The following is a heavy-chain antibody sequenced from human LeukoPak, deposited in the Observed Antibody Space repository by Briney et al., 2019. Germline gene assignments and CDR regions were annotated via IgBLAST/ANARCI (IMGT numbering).Heavy chain of an antibody. J-gene: IGHJ6*03. Sequence: SETLSLTCTVSGGSISSYYWSWILQPPGKRLKWLVYIFHSGSTNYNPSLRGRVTISVDTSKNQCSLTLSSVTAADTAVYYCARAPHSSWYRASYYYMDVWGKGTTVTVSS. CDR3: ARAPHSSWYRASYYYMDV. V-gene: IGHV4-59*01. CDR2: IFHSGST. CDR1: GGSISSYY. D-gene: IGHD6-13*01.